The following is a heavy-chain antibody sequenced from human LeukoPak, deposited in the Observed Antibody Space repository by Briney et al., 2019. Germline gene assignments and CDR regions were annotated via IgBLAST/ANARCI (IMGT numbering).Heavy chain of an antibody. D-gene: IGHD3-10*01. CDR3: ARLGRDYYGSGNFPDY. J-gene: IGHJ4*02. V-gene: IGHV4-31*03. Sequence: SETLSLTCTVSGGSISSGGYYWSWIRQHPGKGLEWIGYTYYSGSTYYNPSLKSRVTISVDTSKNQFSLKLSSVTAADTAVYYCARLGRDYYGSGNFPDYWGQGTLVTVSS. CDR1: GGSISSGGYY. CDR2: TYYSGST.